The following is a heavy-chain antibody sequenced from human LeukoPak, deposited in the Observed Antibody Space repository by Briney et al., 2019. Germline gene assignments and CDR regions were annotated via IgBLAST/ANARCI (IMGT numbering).Heavy chain of an antibody. Sequence: SETLSLTCTVSGGSISSSNYYWGWIRQPPGKGLEWIGSIYYSGSTYYNPPLNSRVTISVDTSKNQFSLRLSSVTAADTAVYFCARQVKGYCMGGRCFSGCYSWGQGDQVT. J-gene: IGHJ4*02. CDR3: ARQVKGYCMGGRCFSGCYS. CDR2: IYYSGST. D-gene: IGHD2-15*01. V-gene: IGHV4-39*01. CDR1: GGSISSSNYY.